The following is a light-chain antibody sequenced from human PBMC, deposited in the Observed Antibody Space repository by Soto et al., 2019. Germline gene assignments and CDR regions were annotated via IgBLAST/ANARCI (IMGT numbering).Light chain of an antibody. J-gene: IGKJ1*01. CDR1: QSVTNNY. CDR2: RTS. CDR3: QQHGTSPWT. V-gene: IGKV3-20*01. Sequence: EIVLTQSPGTLSLSPGERVTLSCRASQSVTNNYLVWYQQKPGHSLRRLIYRTSIRAPGITDRFSGSGSGTDLTLTISRLEPEDFAVYYCQQHGTSPWTFGHGTKVEIK.